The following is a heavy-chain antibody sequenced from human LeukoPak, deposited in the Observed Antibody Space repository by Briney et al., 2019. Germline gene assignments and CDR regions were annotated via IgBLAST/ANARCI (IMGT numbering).Heavy chain of an antibody. V-gene: IGHV3-23*01. J-gene: IGHJ6*02. CDR2: ISGSGGGT. CDR1: GFTFSSYA. CDR3: ANWGGARMTTVTTIGVDYYYGMDV. Sequence: GGSLRLSCAASGFTFSSYAVSWVRQAPGKGLEWVSAISGSGGGTYYADSVKGRFTISRDNSKNTLYLQMNSLRAEDTAVYYCANWGGARMTTVTTIGVDYYYGMDVWGQGTTVTVSS. D-gene: IGHD4-11*01.